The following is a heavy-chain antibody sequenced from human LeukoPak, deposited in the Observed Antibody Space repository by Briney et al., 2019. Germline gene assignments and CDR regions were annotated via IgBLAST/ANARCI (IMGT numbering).Heavy chain of an antibody. D-gene: IGHD6-19*01. CDR2: ISAYNGNT. J-gene: IGHJ4*02. Sequence: ASVKVSCKASGYTLTSYGISWVRQAPGQGLEWMGWISAYNGNTNYAQKLQGRVTMTTDTSTSTAYMELRSLRSDDTAVYYCASVGSSGWSQEVDYWGQGTLVTVSS. V-gene: IGHV1-18*01. CDR1: GYTLTSYG. CDR3: ASVGSSGWSQEVDY.